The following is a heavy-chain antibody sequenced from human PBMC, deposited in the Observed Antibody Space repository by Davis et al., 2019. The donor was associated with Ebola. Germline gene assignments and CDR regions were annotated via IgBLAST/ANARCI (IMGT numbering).Heavy chain of an antibody. V-gene: IGHV3-21*01. Sequence: GESLKISCAASGFTFSSYSMNWVRQAPGKGLEWVSSISSSSSYIYYADSVKGRFTISRDNAKNSLYLQMNSLRAEDTAVYYCARDLGIAVAGTGDYWGQGTLVTVSS. CDR2: ISSSSSYI. CDR1: GFTFSSYS. D-gene: IGHD6-19*01. J-gene: IGHJ4*02. CDR3: ARDLGIAVAGTGDY.